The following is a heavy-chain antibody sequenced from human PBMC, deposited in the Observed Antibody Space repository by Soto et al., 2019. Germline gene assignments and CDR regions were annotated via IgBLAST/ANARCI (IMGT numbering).Heavy chain of an antibody. J-gene: IGHJ4*02. Sequence: EVQLLESGGGLVQPGGSLRLSCAASGFTFSTYAMSWVRQAPGKGLEWVSAISGSGGSTYYADSVKGRFTISRDNSKNTLYLQMNSLRAEDMAVYYCAKDWDIAVAGLLTYWGQGTLVTVSS. CDR2: ISGSGGST. D-gene: IGHD6-19*01. V-gene: IGHV3-23*01. CDR3: AKDWDIAVAGLLTY. CDR1: GFTFSTYA.